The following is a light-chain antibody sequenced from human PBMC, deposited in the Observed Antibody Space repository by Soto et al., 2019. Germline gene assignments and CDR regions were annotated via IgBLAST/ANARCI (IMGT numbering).Light chain of an antibody. V-gene: IGLV2-11*01. CDR2: DVT. CDR3: CSYAGSYV. CDR1: SSDVGAYNY. J-gene: IGLJ1*01. Sequence: QSALTQPRSVSGSPGQSVTISCTGTSSDVGAYNYVSWYQQHPGKAPKFLIFDVTKRPSGVPDRFSGSNSGNTASLTISGLQGEDEADYYCCSYAGSYVFGTGTKVTVL.